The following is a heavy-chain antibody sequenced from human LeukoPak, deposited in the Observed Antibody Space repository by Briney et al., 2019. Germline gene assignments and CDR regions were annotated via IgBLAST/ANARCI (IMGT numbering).Heavy chain of an antibody. V-gene: IGHV3-9*03. CDR2: ISWNSGSI. CDR3: AKDKSRFLEWLSFDY. D-gene: IGHD3-3*01. CDR1: GFTFDDYA. J-gene: IGHJ4*02. Sequence: GGSLRLSWAAYGFTFDDYAMHWVRQAPGKGLEWVSGISWNSGSIGYADSVKGRFTISRDNAKNSLYLQMNSLRAEDMALYYCAKDKSRFLEWLSFDYWGQGTLVTVSS.